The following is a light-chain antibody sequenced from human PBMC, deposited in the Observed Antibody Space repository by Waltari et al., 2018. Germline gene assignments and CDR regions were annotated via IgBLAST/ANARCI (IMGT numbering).Light chain of an antibody. V-gene: IGKV1-5*03. J-gene: IGKJ1*01. CDR2: KAA. Sequence: DIQMTQSPSTLSASVGDRVTITCRASQNINSWLAWYQQKQGKAPKRLIYKAASLESGVPSRFSGSSSGTEFTLTITSLQPDDFATDVCQQYNNYSPWTFGQGTKVEVK. CDR1: QNINSW. CDR3: QQYNNYSPWT.